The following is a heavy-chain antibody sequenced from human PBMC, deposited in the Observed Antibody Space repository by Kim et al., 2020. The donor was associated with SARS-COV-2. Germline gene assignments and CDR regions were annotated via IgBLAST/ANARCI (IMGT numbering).Heavy chain of an antibody. Sequence: ASVKVSCKASGYTFTSYYMHWVRQAPGQGLEWMGIINPSGGSTSYAQKFQGRVTMTRDTSTSTVYMELSSLRSEDTAVYYCARGGPGPNTAMVLDEFGDGNWDGMDVWGQGTTVTVSS. CDR1: GYTFTSYY. V-gene: IGHV1-46*01. D-gene: IGHD5-18*01. CDR3: ARGGPGPNTAMVLDEFGDGNWDGMDV. J-gene: IGHJ6*02. CDR2: INPSGGST.